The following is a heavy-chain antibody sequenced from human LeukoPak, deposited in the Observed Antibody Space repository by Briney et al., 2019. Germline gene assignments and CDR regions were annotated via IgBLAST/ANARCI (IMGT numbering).Heavy chain of an antibody. J-gene: IGHJ4*02. D-gene: IGHD3-10*01. CDR2: IYYSGST. Sequence: PSETLSLTCTVSGGSITSSSYYWGWIRQPPGKGLEWIGSIYYSGSTYYNPSLKSRVTISVDTSKNQFSVKLSSVTAADTAVYYCARGPWGLRSYYYGSGSPPSRGYWGQGTLVTVSS. CDR1: GGSITSSSYY. CDR3: ARGPWGLRSYYYGSGSPPSRGY. V-gene: IGHV4-39*01.